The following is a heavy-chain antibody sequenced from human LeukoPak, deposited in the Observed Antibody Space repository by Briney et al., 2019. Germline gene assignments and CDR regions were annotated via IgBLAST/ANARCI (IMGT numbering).Heavy chain of an antibody. D-gene: IGHD2-2*01. CDR3: ASREYCSSTSCDYYYYGMDV. Sequence: ASVKVSCKASGYTFINYAIHWVRQAPGQRLEWMGWINAHNGDTEYSQKFQGRVTITADESTSTAYMELSSLRSEDTAVYYCASREYCSSTSCDYYYYGMDVWGQGTTVTVSS. V-gene: IGHV1-3*01. J-gene: IGHJ6*02. CDR1: GYTFINYA. CDR2: INAHNGDT.